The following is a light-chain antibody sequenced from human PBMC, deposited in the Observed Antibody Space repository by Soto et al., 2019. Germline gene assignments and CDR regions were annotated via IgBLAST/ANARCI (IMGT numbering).Light chain of an antibody. Sequence: EIVMTQSPATLSVSPGERATLSCRASQSVTSNLAWYQQKSGQAPRLLIYAASTRATGVPDRLSGTGSGTDFALTISRLETDDSAVYYCQQYGGSPFTFGPGTKVDIK. J-gene: IGKJ3*01. V-gene: IGKV3-20*01. CDR3: QQYGGSPFT. CDR2: AAS. CDR1: QSVTSN.